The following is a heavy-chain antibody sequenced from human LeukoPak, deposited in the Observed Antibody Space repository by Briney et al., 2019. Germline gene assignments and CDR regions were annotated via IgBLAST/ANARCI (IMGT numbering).Heavy chain of an antibody. CDR2: IIPIFGTA. CDR3: ARGGWELLYPLDY. Sequence: ASVKVSCKASGGIFSSYAISWVRQAPGQGLEWMGGIIPIFGTANYAQKFQGRVTITADESTSTAYMELSSLRSEDTAVYYCARGGWELLYPLDYWGQGTLVTVSS. J-gene: IGHJ4*02. CDR1: GGIFSSYA. V-gene: IGHV1-69*13. D-gene: IGHD1-26*01.